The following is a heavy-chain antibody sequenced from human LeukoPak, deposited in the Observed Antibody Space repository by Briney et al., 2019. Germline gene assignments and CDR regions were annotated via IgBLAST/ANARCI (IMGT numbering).Heavy chain of an antibody. CDR1: GFTFRTYG. Sequence: GRSLRLSCAASGFTFRTYGMNWVRQAPGKGLEWVAIISYDGSNEDYADSVKGRFTISRDNSKNTLYLQMNSLRDEDTAVYYCARDTSGDYGMDVWGQGTTVTVSS. V-gene: IGHV3-30*03. D-gene: IGHD4-17*01. CDR3: ARDTSGDYGMDV. CDR2: ISYDGSNE. J-gene: IGHJ6*02.